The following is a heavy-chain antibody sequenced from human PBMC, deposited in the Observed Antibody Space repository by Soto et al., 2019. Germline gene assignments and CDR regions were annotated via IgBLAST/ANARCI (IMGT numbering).Heavy chain of an antibody. CDR3: ATELVPAARDVLGELLQFDY. V-gene: IGHV1-24*01. CDR1: GYTLTELS. Sequence: ASVKVSCKVSGYTLTELSVHWVRQAPGKGLEWMGGFDPEDGETIYAQKFQGRVTMAEDTSTDTAYMELSSLRSEDTAVYYCATELVPAARDVLGELLQFDYWGQGTPVTVSS. D-gene: IGHD2-2*01. CDR2: FDPEDGET. J-gene: IGHJ4*02.